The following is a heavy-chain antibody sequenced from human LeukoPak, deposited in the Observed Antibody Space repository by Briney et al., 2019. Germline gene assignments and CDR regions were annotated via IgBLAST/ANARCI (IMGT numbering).Heavy chain of an antibody. Sequence: GESLKISCKGSGYTITTYWIGWVRQMPGKGLEWMGILYPRDSDIRYSPSFRGQVTISVDKSINTAYLQWSSLKASDTTMYYCARPRDPGYSSGWYWGAFDIWGQGTMVTVSS. CDR1: GYTITTYW. V-gene: IGHV5-51*01. D-gene: IGHD6-19*01. J-gene: IGHJ3*02. CDR3: ARPRDPGYSSGWYWGAFDI. CDR2: LYPRDSDI.